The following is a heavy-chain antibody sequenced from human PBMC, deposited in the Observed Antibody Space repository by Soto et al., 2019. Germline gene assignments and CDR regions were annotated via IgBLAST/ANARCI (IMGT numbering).Heavy chain of an antibody. J-gene: IGHJ4*02. V-gene: IGHV3-23*01. CDR1: GFTFSSYA. CDR3: AKARADYYDSGGYAVDY. D-gene: IGHD3-22*01. Sequence: EVQLLESGGGLVQPGGSLRLSCAASGFTFSSYAMSWVRQAPGKGLEWVSAISGSGGSTYYADSVKGRFTISRDNSKTTLYLAMNSLRAEDTAVDNCAKARADYYDSGGYAVDYWGQGALVTVSS. CDR2: ISGSGGST.